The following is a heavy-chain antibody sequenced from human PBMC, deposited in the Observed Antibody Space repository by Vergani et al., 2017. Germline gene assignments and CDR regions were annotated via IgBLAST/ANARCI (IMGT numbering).Heavy chain of an antibody. CDR3: ARGGYYYDSSGYYPYWYFDL. V-gene: IGHV1-69*05. CDR2: IIPIIGTA. D-gene: IGHD3-22*01. Sequence: QVKLVQSGAEVKKPESSVKVSCKASGGTFSSYATSWVRQATGQGLGWMGAIIPIIGTANYAQKFQGRVTITTDESTSTAYMELSSLRSEDTAVYFCARGGYYYDSSGYYPYWYFDLWGRGTLVTVSS. J-gene: IGHJ2*01. CDR1: GGTFSSYA.